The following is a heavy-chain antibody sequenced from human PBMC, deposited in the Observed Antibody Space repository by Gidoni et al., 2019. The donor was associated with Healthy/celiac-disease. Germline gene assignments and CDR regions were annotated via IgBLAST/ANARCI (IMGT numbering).Heavy chain of an antibody. CDR3: ARDERGASEFDY. CDR1: GFPFSRSA. Sequence: QVPLVESGGGVVQPGRSLRLSCAASGFPFSRSAMHGVRQAPGKGLEWVAVISYDGSNKYYADSVKGRFTISRDNSKNTLYLQMNSLRAEDTAVYYCARDERGASEFDYWGQGTLVTVSS. V-gene: IGHV3-30-3*01. CDR2: ISYDGSNK. D-gene: IGHD1-26*01. J-gene: IGHJ4*02.